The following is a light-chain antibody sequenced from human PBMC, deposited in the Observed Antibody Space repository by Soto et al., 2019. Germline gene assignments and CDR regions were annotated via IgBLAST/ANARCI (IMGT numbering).Light chain of an antibody. CDR2: GNN. CDR3: QSFDSALSDFV. V-gene: IGLV1-40*01. J-gene: IGLJ1*01. Sequence: QSALTQAPSISGAPGQRVTISCTGSSSNIGAGYDVHWFQQFPGTAPRLLIHGNNNRPSGVPDRFSGSESGTSASLAIAGLQAGDEAIYYCQSFDSALSDFVFGTGTKAT. CDR1: SSNIGAGYD.